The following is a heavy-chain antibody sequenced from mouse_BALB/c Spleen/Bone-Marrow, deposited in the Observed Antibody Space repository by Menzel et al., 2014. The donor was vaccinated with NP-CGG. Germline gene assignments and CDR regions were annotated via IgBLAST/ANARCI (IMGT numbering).Heavy chain of an antibody. CDR2: SRNKANDYTT. D-gene: IGHD1-1*01. J-gene: IGHJ1*01. CDR3: ARDYYGSSYDWYFDV. V-gene: IGHV7-1*02. Sequence: EVKVVESGGGLVQPGGSLRLSCATSGFTFGDFYMEWVRQPPGKRLEWIAASRNKANDYTTEYSASVKGRFIVSRDTSQSILYLQMNALRAEDTAIYYCARDYYGSSYDWYFDVWGAGTTVTVSS. CDR1: GFTFGDFY.